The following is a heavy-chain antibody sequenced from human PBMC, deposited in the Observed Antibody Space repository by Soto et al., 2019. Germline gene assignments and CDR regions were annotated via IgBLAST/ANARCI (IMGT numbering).Heavy chain of an antibody. J-gene: IGHJ6*02. CDR1: GFTFDDYA. D-gene: IGHD3-16*01. V-gene: IGHV3-9*01. CDR3: TKARLWGGDGYNSYYYNAMDV. CDR2: ISWNSGRI. Sequence: SLRLSCAASGFTFDDYAMYWVRQVPGKGLEWASGISWNSGRIGYADSVKGRFTISRDNAKNSLYLQMNSLRPEDTALYYCTKARLWGGDGYNSYYYNAMDVWGQGTTVTVSS.